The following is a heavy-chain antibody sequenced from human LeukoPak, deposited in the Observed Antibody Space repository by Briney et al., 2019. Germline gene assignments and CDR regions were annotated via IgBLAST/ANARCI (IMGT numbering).Heavy chain of an antibody. CDR1: GFTFSSYE. J-gene: IGHJ4*02. CDR2: ISSSGSTI. Sequence: GGSLRLSCAASGFTFSSYEMNWVRQAPGKGLEWVSYISSSGSTIYYADSVKGRFTVSRDNAKNSLYLQMNSLRAEDTAVYYCARVTLAESVDYWGQGTLVTVSS. V-gene: IGHV3-48*03. CDR3: ARVTLAESVDY. D-gene: IGHD1-14*01.